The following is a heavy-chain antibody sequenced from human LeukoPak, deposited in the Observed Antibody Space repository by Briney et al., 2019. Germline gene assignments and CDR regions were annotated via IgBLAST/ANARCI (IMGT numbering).Heavy chain of an antibody. J-gene: IGHJ6*02. CDR1: GFIVSANY. V-gene: IGHV3-53*01. CDR3: ARGRGLDV. D-gene: IGHD2-15*01. Sequence: GGSLRLSCAASGFIVSANYMSWVRQTPGKGLEWVSIFYSGGATSYVDSVKGRFTISRDNSKNMLYLQMNSLRAEDTAVYCARGRGLDVWGQGTTVTVSS. CDR2: FYSGGAT.